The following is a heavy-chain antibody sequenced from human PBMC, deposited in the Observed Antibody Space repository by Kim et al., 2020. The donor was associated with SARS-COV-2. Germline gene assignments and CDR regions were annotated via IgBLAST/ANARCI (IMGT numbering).Heavy chain of an antibody. J-gene: IGHJ6*02. V-gene: IGHV3-13*04. D-gene: IGHD4-17*01. CDR2: IGSAGDT. CDR3: ARAGGFYRDHFSFLVNYGLDL. CDR1: GFTFRIYD. Sequence: GGSLRLSCAVSGFTFRIYDMHWVRQVKGKGLEWLSSIGSAGDTLYSDSVQGRFTISRDNARNLLHLQMNSLRAGDTALYYCARAGGFYRDHFSFLVNYGLDLWGQGTTVIVSS.